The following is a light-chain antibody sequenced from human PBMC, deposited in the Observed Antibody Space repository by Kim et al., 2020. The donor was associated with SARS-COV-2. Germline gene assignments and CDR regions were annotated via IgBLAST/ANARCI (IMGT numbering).Light chain of an antibody. Sequence: LCPGERATLSCRASHSVSSSYLAWYQQKPAQAPRLLIYGASSRATGIPDRFSGSGSGTDFTLTISRLEPEDFAVYYCQQYGSSLYTFGQGTKLEI. CDR3: QQYGSSLYT. J-gene: IGKJ2*01. CDR2: GAS. V-gene: IGKV3-20*01. CDR1: HSVSSSY.